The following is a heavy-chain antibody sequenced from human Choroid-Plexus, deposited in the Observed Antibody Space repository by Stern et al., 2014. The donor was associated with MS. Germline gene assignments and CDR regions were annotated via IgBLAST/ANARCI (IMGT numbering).Heavy chain of an antibody. J-gene: IGHJ5*02. V-gene: IGHV3-30*18. D-gene: IGHD2/OR15-2a*01. CDR1: GFTFGSCA. CDR3: AKDRQYLTYFFAH. Sequence: VQLVESGGGVVQPGRPLRLSCVASGFTFGSCAMHWVRQAPGKGLEWVAGVSYDGSNKYYADSVKGRFTISRDNSQNTLYMQMSSLRPEDTAVYYCAKDRQYLTYFFAHCGQGSLVTVSS. CDR2: VSYDGSNK.